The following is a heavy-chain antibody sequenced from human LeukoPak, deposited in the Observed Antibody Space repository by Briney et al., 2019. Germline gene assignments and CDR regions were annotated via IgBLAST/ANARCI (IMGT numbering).Heavy chain of an antibody. D-gene: IGHD6-19*01. J-gene: IGHJ4*02. CDR1: GFTFSGYW. CDR2: INSDGYST. CDR3: ARGTAVAGTDY. V-gene: IGHV3-74*01. Sequence: PGGSLRLSCAASGFTFSGYWMHWVRQAPGKGLVWVSRINSDGYSTSYAGSVKGRFTISRENAKNTLYLQMNSLSAEDTAVYYCARGTAVAGTDYWGQGTLVTVSS.